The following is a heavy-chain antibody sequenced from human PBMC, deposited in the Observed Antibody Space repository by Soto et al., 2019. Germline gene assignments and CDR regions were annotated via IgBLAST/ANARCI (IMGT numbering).Heavy chain of an antibody. CDR3: ARGVSFVRGLWFGEIPHRLFDY. V-gene: IGHV3-30-3*01. J-gene: IGHJ4*02. D-gene: IGHD3-10*01. CDR2: ISYDGSNK. Sequence: QVQLVESGGGVVQPGRSLRLSCAASGFTFSSYAMHWVRQAPGKGLEWVAVISYDGSNKYYADSVKGRFTISRDNSKNTLYLQMNSLSAEDTAVYYCARGVSFVRGLWFGEIPHRLFDYWGQGTLVTVSS. CDR1: GFTFSSYA.